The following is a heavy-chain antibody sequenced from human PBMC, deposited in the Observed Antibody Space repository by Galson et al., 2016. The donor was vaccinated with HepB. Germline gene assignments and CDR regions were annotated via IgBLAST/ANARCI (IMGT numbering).Heavy chain of an antibody. Sequence: TLSLTCTVSGGSISSSSYYWGWIRQPPGKGLEWIGSIYFTGSTYYNPSLKSRVTISVDTSKNQFSLKLSSVTAADTAVYYCARHFTWTSLRTAWRTPIGWVDPWGQGTLVTVSS. CDR1: GGSISSSSYY. V-gene: IGHV4-39*01. CDR3: ARHFTWTSLRTAWRTPIGWVDP. J-gene: IGHJ5*02. CDR2: IYFTGST. D-gene: IGHD1-1*01.